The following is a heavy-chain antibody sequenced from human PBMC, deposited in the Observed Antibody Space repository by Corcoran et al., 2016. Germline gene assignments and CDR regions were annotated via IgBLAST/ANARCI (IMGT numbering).Heavy chain of an antibody. V-gene: IGHV3-74*03. CDR3: ARGEGWGSCRFRAFGF. Sequence: EVQLVESGGGLVQPGGSLRLSCAASGFAFSTYWMHWVRQVPGKGLMWVSRITGDGSDTTYADSVKGRFTISRDTAENTLYLQMDSLSDDDTGVYYCARGEGWGSCRFRAFGFWGQGTMVTVSS. J-gene: IGHJ3*01. CDR2: ITGDGSDT. CDR1: GFAFSTYW. D-gene: IGHD6-13*01.